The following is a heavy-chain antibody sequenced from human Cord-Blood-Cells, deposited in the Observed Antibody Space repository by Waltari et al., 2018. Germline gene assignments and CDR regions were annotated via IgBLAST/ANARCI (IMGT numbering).Heavy chain of an antibody. CDR3: ARGYYDRSGYYYY. CDR2: IKQDGSEK. CDR1: GFTFSSYW. V-gene: IGHV3-7*01. J-gene: IGHJ4*02. D-gene: IGHD3-22*01. Sequence: EVQLVESGGGLVQPGGSLRLSWTPSGFTFSSYWMRWVRQGPGKGLEWVANIKQDGSEKYYVDSVKGRLTISRDNAKNSLYLQMNSLSAEDTAVYYCARGYYDRSGYYYYWGQGSLVTVSS.